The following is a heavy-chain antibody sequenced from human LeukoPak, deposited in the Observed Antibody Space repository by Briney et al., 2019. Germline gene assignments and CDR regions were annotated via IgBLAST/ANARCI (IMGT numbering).Heavy chain of an antibody. D-gene: IGHD3-10*01. J-gene: IGHJ4*02. CDR2: IIPIFGTA. Sequence: VASVKVSCKASGGTFSSYAISWVRQAPGQGLEWMGGIIPIFGTANYAQKFQGRVTITADKSTSTAYMELSSLRSEDTAVYYCARDVVAYYYGSGSPRFDYWGQGTLVTVSS. V-gene: IGHV1-69*06. CDR3: ARDVVAYYYGSGSPRFDY. CDR1: GGTFSSYA.